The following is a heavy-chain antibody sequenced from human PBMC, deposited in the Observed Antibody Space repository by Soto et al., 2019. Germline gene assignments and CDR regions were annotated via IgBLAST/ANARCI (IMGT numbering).Heavy chain of an antibody. V-gene: IGHV4-59*08. CDR3: ARLTVLRFLEWPSETYYFDY. J-gene: IGHJ4*02. D-gene: IGHD3-3*01. Sequence: SETLSLTCTVSGGSISSYYWSWIRQPPGKGLEWIGYIYYSGSTNYNPSLKSRVTISVDTSKNQFSLKLSSVTAADTAVYYCARLTVLRFLEWPSETYYFDYWGQGTLVTVSS. CDR1: GGSISSYY. CDR2: IYYSGST.